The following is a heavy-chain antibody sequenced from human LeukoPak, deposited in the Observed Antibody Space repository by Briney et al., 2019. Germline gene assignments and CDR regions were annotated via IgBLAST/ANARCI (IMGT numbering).Heavy chain of an antibody. CDR3: ARHIVVVPRGYYYMDV. V-gene: IGHV4-34*01. D-gene: IGHD2-15*01. J-gene: IGHJ6*03. Sequence: SETLSLTCAVYGGSFSGYYWSWIRQPPGKGLEWIGETNHSGSTNYNPSLKSRVTISVDTSKNQFSLELSSVTAADTAVYYCARHIVVVPRGYYYMDVWGKGTTVTVSS. CDR1: GGSFSGYY. CDR2: TNHSGST.